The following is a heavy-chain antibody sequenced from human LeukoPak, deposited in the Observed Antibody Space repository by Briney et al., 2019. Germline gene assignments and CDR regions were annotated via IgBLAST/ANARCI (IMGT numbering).Heavy chain of an antibody. CDR1: GFTFSSYA. V-gene: IGHV3-30-3*01. CDR3: ARGTRHVTYYDYVWGSYPEDY. Sequence: GGSLRLSCAASGFTFSSYAMHWVRQAPGKGLEWVAVISYDGSNKYYADSVKGRFTISRDNSKNTLYLQMNSLRAEDTAVYYCARGTRHVTYYDYVWGSYPEDYWGQGTLVTVSS. D-gene: IGHD3-16*02. CDR2: ISYDGSNK. J-gene: IGHJ4*02.